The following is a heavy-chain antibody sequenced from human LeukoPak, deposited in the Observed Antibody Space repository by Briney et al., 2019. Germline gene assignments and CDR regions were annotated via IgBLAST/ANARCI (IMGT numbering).Heavy chain of an antibody. CDR1: GFTFSSYS. Sequence: GGSLRLSCAASGFTFSSYSMNWVRQAPGKGLEWVSSISISSSYIYYADSVKGRFTISRDNAKNSLYLQMNSLRAEDTAVYYCARGNTMVRGLDYYGMDVWGQGTTVTVSS. V-gene: IGHV3-21*01. CDR2: ISISSSYI. CDR3: ARGNTMVRGLDYYGMDV. J-gene: IGHJ6*02. D-gene: IGHD3-10*01.